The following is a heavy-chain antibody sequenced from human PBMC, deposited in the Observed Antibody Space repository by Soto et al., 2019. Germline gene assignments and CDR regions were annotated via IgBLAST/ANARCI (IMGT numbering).Heavy chain of an antibody. D-gene: IGHD2-15*01. J-gene: IGHJ6*02. CDR1: VWSFSIDP. CDR2: IIPIFGTQ. V-gene: IGHV1-69*01. CDR3: ARIRCSSSSCQQLYYYNYGMDV. Sequence: SAVKGSRKSAVWSFSIDPSTWLRQAPGQGPEWMGGIIPIFGTQSYAQRFQGRVTISADESTSNMELSSLRSEDTAVYYCARIRCSSSSCQQLYYYNYGMDVWGQGTTVTVSS.